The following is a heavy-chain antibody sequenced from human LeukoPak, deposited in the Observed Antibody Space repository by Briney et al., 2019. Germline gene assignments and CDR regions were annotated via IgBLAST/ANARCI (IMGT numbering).Heavy chain of an antibody. CDR3: AREARVAAAGTHWFDP. V-gene: IGHV3-33*01. CDR2: VWFDGSNK. Sequence: GGSLRLSCVASGFTFSTYGMHWVRQAPGKGLEWVAVVWFDGSNKNYAESVKGRFTISRDNPKNTLYLQMDSLRAEDTAVYYCAREARVAAAGTHWFDPWGQGTLVTVSS. J-gene: IGHJ5*02. D-gene: IGHD6-13*01. CDR1: GFTFSTYG.